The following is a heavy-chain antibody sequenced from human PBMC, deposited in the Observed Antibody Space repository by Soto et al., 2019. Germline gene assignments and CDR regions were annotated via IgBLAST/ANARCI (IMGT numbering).Heavy chain of an antibody. CDR1: GGTFFSTYA. V-gene: IGHV1-69*12. J-gene: IGHJ4*02. D-gene: IGHD3-10*01. Sequence: QVQLVQSGAEVKKPGSSVKVSCKASGGTFFSTYAISWVRQAPGQGLEWMGGIIPIFGTSDYAQKFQGRVTITADESTSTAYMELSSLRSEDTAFYYCARHQGYGSGSYGFGYWGQGTLVTVSS. CDR3: ARHQGYGSGSYGFGY. CDR2: IIPIFGTS.